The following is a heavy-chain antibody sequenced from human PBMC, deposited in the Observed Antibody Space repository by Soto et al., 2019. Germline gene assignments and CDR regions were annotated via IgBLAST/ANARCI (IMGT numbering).Heavy chain of an antibody. CDR3: ARRPEGSGSYYTPSDPNYYYGMDV. CDR1: GYSFTSYW. Sequence: EVQLVQSGAEVKKPGESLRISCKGSGYSFTSYWISWVRQMPGKGLEWMGRIDPSDSYTNYSPSFQGHVTISADKSISTAYLQWSSLKASDTAMYYCARRPEGSGSYYTPSDPNYYYGMDVWGQGTTVTVSS. CDR2: IDPSDSYT. J-gene: IGHJ6*02. V-gene: IGHV5-10-1*03. D-gene: IGHD3-10*01.